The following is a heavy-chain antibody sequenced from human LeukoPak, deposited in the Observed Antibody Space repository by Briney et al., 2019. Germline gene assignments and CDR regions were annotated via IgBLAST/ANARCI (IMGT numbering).Heavy chain of an antibody. D-gene: IGHD4-17*01. CDR2: ISDSGGYT. CDR1: GFTFRSNG. J-gene: IGHJ4*02. CDR3: GKDRYGDTY. Sequence: AESLRLSCTASGFTFRSNGKKWVRHAPQKGKEWVATISDSGGYTYYADSVKGRFTISRDNSKNTLYLQMNSLRAEDTAVYYCGKDRYGDTYWGQGTLVTVSS. V-gene: IGHV3-23*01.